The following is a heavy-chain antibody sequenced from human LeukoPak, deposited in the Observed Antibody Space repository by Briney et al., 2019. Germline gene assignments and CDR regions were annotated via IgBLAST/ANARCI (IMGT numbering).Heavy chain of an antibody. CDR1: GFTFSSYE. CDR3: ARVVYCSGGNCHDYFDY. CDR2: IGFSGSTT. J-gene: IGHJ4*02. D-gene: IGHD2-15*01. Sequence: PGGSLRLSCAASGFTFSSYEMHWVRQAPGKGLEWVSYIGFSGSTTFYADSVKGRFTISRDNAENSLYLQMKSLTAEDTAIYYCARVVYCSGGNCHDYFDYWGQGTLVTVSS. V-gene: IGHV3-48*03.